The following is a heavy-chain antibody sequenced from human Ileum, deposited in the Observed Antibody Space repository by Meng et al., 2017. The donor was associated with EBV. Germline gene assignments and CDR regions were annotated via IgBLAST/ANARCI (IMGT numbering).Heavy chain of an antibody. J-gene: IGHJ4*02. CDR2: ISAYNGNT. Sequence: QVHLVQFGAEWRKPGAQVKVSCKASGYTFTSYGISWVRQAPGQGLEWMGWISAYNGNTNYAQKLQGRVTMTTDTSTSTAYMELRSLRSDDTAVYYCARAPPPNIRLGFDYWGQGTLVTVSS. CDR3: ARAPPPNIRLGFDY. CDR1: GYTFTSYG. V-gene: IGHV1-18*01. D-gene: IGHD3-16*01.